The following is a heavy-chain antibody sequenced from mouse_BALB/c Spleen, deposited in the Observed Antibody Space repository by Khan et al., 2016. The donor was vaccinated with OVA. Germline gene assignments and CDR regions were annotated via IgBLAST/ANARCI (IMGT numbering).Heavy chain of an antibody. CDR2: ISSGGST. V-gene: IGHV5-6-5*01. CDR1: GFTFSPYD. CDR3: AIGPYYGSSPCYFDY. J-gene: IGHJ2*01. D-gene: IGHD1-1*01. Sequence: EVELVESGGGLVKPGGSLKLSCAASGFTFSPYDMSWVRQTPEKRLAWVASISSGGSTYYPDSVKGRFTISRDNVRNILSLQLSSLRSEDTAMYYCAIGPYYGSSPCYFDYWDQGTTLTVSS.